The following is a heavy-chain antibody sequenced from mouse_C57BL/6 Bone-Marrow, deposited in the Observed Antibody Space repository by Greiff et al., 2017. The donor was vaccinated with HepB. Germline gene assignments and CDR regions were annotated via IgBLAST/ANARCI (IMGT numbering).Heavy chain of an antibody. CDR2: IYPRSGNT. V-gene: IGHV1-81*01. CDR1: GYTFTSYG. J-gene: IGHJ3*01. Sequence: VQRVESGAELARPGASVKLSCKASGYTFTSYGISWVKQRTGQGLEWIGEIYPRSGNTYYNEKFKGKATLTADKSSSTAYMELRSLTSEDSAVYFCARSDYYGSSLAWFAYWGQGTLVTVSA. CDR3: ARSDYYGSSLAWFAY. D-gene: IGHD1-1*01.